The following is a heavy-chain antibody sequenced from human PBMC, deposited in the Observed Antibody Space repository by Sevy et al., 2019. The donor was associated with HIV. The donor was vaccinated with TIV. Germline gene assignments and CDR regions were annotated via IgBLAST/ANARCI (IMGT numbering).Heavy chain of an antibody. Sequence: ASVKVSCKTFGYTFTSYGISWVRQAPGQGLEWMGWISTYNGDTNSAQKLQGRVTMTTDTSTSTAYMELRSLRSDDTAVCYCARAPSGSQGPGQYFHHWGQGTLVTVSS. V-gene: IGHV1-18*01. CDR1: GYTFTSYG. CDR2: ISTYNGDT. J-gene: IGHJ1*01. D-gene: IGHD1-26*01. CDR3: ARAPSGSQGPGQYFHH.